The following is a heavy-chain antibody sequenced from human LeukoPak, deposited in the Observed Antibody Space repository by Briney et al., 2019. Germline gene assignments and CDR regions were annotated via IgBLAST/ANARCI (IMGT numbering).Heavy chain of an antibody. CDR1: GGSISSSSYF. V-gene: IGHV4-39*01. CDR3: ARLPPTESSGWGRPFDY. J-gene: IGHJ4*02. CDR2: VYDSGST. D-gene: IGHD6-19*01. Sequence: PSETLSLTCTVSGGSISSSSYFWGWIRQPPGKGLEWIRCVYDSGSTYYNPSLKSRVTISVDTSKNQFSLKLSSVTAADTAVFYCARLPPTESSGWGRPFDYWGQGTLVTVSS.